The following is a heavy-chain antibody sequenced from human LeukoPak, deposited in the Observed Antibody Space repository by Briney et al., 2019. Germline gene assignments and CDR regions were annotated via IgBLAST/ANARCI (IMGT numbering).Heavy chain of an antibody. J-gene: IGHJ4*02. D-gene: IGHD5-18*01. V-gene: IGHV3-53*04. CDR3: ARPPFRGYSYGRYYFDY. CDR2: IYSGGST. Sequence: GGSLRLSCAASGFTVSSNYMSWVRQAPGKGLEWVSVIYSGGSTYYADSVKGRFTISRHNSKNTLYLQMNSLRAEDTAVYYCARPPFRGYSYGRYYFDYWGQGTLVTVSS. CDR1: GFTVSSNY.